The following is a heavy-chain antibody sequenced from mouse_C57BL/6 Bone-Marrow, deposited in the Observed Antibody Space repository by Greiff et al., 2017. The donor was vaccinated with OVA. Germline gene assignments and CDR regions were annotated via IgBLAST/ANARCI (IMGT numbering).Heavy chain of an antibody. J-gene: IGHJ4*01. CDR3: ARDGNYYGSSWAMDY. V-gene: IGHV5-4*01. CDR2: ISAGGSYT. D-gene: IGHD1-1*01. Sequence: EVKLVESGGGLVKPGGSLKLSCAASGFTFSSYAMSWVRQTPEKRLEWVATISAGGSYTYYPDNVTGRFTISRDNAKNTLYLQMSHLKSEDTAMYYCARDGNYYGSSWAMDYWGQGTSVTVSS. CDR1: GFTFSSYA.